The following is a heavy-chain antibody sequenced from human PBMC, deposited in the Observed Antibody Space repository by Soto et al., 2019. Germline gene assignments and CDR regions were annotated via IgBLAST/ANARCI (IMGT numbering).Heavy chain of an antibody. CDR2: MYYSGDT. V-gene: IGHV4-59*01. CDR1: GGSISSYY. CDR3: ARGSIRTYYMDV. J-gene: IGHJ6*03. D-gene: IGHD3-10*01. Sequence: SETLSLTCTVSGGSISSYYWSWIRQSPGKGLQWIGYMYYSGDTNYNPSLKSRVTISVDTSKNQFSLTLSSVTAADTAVYYCARGSIRTYYMDVWGKGTTVTVSS.